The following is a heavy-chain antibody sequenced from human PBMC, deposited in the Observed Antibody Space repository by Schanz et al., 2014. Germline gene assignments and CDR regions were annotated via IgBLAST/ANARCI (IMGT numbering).Heavy chain of an antibody. CDR3: VRWGAS. CDR1: GITFSDYA. V-gene: IGHV3-23*01. Sequence: EVQLLESGGALEQPGGSLRLSCAASGITFSDYAMSWVRQAPGKGLEWVSTIASGGSHTFYADSVTGRFTISRDNAKNTLYLQMSRLRVEDTAVYYCVRWGASWGQGTLVTVSS. CDR2: IASGGSHT. D-gene: IGHD3-16*01. J-gene: IGHJ5*02.